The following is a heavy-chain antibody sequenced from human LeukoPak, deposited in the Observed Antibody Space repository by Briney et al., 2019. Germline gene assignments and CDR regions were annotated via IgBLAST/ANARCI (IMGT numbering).Heavy chain of an antibody. J-gene: IGHJ3*02. CDR3: AREPLDQYGDNAFDI. CDR1: GFTFSNAW. Sequence: GSLRLSCAASGFTFSNAWMSWVRQAPGKGLEWVGRIKSKTDGGTTDYAAPVKGRFTISRDDSKNTLYLQMNSLRAEDTAVYYCAREPLDQYGDNAFDIWGQGTMVTVSS. V-gene: IGHV3-15*01. CDR2: IKSKTDGGTT. D-gene: IGHD4-17*01.